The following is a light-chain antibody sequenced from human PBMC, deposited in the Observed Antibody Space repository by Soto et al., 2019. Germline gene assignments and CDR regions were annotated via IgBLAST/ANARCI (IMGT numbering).Light chain of an antibody. V-gene: IGKV3-11*01. Sequence: EIVLTQSPATLSLSPGERATLSCRASQSVSSYLAWYQHKPGQAPRLLIYDASNRATGIPARFSGSGSGTDFFLPISSLEPEDFAVYYCQQRADWPPLTFGGGTKVEIK. CDR2: DAS. CDR3: QQRADWPPLT. CDR1: QSVSSY. J-gene: IGKJ4*01.